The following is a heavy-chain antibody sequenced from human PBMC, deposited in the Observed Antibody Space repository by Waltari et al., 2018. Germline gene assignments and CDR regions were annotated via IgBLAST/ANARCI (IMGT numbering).Heavy chain of an antibody. J-gene: IGHJ2*01. CDR2: IYYSGST. CDR3: ARLNLLHSGGVFDL. Sequence: QVQLQESGPGLVKPSETLSLTCTVSGGSISSSYWSWIRQPPGKGLEWNGYIYYSGSTNYNPSLKSRVTISVDTSKNQFSLKLSSVTAADTAVYYCARLNLLHSGGVFDLWGRGTLVTVSS. CDR1: GGSISSSY. D-gene: IGHD2-15*01. V-gene: IGHV4-59*01.